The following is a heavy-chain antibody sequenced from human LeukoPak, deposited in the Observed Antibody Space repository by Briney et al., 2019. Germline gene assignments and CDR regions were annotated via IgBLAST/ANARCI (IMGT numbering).Heavy chain of an antibody. J-gene: IGHJ4*02. CDR3: AKDSMEGYCSSTSCSYFDY. Sequence: AGSLRLSCAASGVTFSSYGRHWVRQAPGKGLEWVAVIYYSGSNKYYPASVKRRFTISRDNSKNTLYLQMNSLRAEDTGGYYCAKDSMEGYCSSTSCSYFDYWGQGTLVTVSS. V-gene: IGHV3-30*18. CDR1: GVTFSSYG. D-gene: IGHD2-2*01. CDR2: IYYSGSNK.